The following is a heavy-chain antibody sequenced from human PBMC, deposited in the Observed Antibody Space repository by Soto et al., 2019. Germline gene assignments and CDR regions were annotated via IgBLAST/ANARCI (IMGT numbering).Heavy chain of an antibody. CDR1: EFTISSYA. Sequence: QVQLVESGGGVVQPGRSLRLSCAASEFTISSYAMHWVRQAPGKGLEWVAVISYDGSSKYNTDSVKGPFTVSRDKSKNTVYLQMHSLTFEDTAVYYCARDAVAMDHWGQGTLVTVSS. D-gene: IGHD6-19*01. V-gene: IGHV3-30-3*01. CDR3: ARDAVAMDH. CDR2: ISYDGSSK. J-gene: IGHJ4*02.